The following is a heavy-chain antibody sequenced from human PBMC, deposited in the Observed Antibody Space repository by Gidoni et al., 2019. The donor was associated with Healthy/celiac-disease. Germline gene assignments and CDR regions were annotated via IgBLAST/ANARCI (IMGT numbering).Heavy chain of an antibody. CDR2: ISSSSSYI. V-gene: IGHV3-21*01. Sequence: VRQAPGKGLEWVSSISSSSSYIYYADSVKGRFTISRDNAKNSLYLQMNSLRAEDTAVYYCARAITTSYYFDYWGQGTLVTVSS. J-gene: IGHJ4*02. D-gene: IGHD3-3*01. CDR3: ARAITTSYYFDY.